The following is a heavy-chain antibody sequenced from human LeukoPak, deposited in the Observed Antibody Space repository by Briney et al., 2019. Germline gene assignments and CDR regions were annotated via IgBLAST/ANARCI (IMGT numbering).Heavy chain of an antibody. CDR2: ISWNSGTV. CDR1: GFNFNDYA. CDR3: AKASADWYFDL. J-gene: IGHJ2*01. Sequence: GGSLRLSCAASGFNFNDYAMHWVRQAPGKGLEWVSGISWNSGTVAYADSVKGRFTISRDNSKKSLYLQMNSLRAEDMALYYCAKASADWYFDLWGRGILVTVSS. V-gene: IGHV3-9*03. D-gene: IGHD2-2*01.